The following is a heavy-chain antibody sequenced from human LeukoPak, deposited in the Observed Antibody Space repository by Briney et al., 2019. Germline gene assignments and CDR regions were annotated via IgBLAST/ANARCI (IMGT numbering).Heavy chain of an antibody. D-gene: IGHD6-13*01. CDR2: VNSDGSTT. CDR3: ARGYYSSSRIDN. V-gene: IGHV3-74*01. J-gene: IGHJ4*02. CDR1: GFPFSNYW. Sequence: PGGSLRLSCAASGFPFSNYWMYWVRQAPGKGLVWVSRVNSDGSTTNYADSVKGRFTISRDNAENTLYMRMNSLRPEDTAVYYCARGYYSSSRIDNWGQGTLVTVSS.